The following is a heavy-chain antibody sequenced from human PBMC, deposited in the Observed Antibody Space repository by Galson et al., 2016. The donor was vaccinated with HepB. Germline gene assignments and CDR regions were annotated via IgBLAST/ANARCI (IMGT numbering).Heavy chain of an antibody. J-gene: IGHJ4*02. D-gene: IGHD3-10*01. CDR1: GYTFTNYG. CDR3: ARGYYASGRSGFDY. CDR2: ISAYNGDT. Sequence: QSGAEVKKPGASVKVSCKASGYTFTNYGISWVRQAPGQGLEWMGWISAYNGDTSYAQKLQGRVTMTTDTSTSTAYMELRSLRSVDTAAYYCARGYYASGRSGFDYWGQGTLVTVSS. V-gene: IGHV1-18*01.